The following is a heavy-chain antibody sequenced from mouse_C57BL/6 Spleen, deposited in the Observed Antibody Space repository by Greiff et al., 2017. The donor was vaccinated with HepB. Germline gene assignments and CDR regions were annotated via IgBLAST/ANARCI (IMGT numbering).Heavy chain of an antibody. V-gene: IGHV1-82*01. D-gene: IGHD1-1*01. CDR3: ARGNYYGSSYGLDY. J-gene: IGHJ2*03. CDR1: GYAFSSSW. Sequence: VQLQQSGPELVKPGASVKISCKASGYAFSSSWMNWVKQRPGKGLEWIGRIYPGDGDTNYNGKFKGKATLTADKSSSTAYMQLSSLTSEDSAVYGGARGNYYGSSYGLDYWGQGTSLTVSS. CDR2: IYPGDGDT.